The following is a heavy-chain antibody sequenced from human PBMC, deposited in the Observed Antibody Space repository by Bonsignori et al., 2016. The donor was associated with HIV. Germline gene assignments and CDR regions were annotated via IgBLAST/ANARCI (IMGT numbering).Heavy chain of an antibody. J-gene: IGHJ4*02. D-gene: IGHD3-16*01. CDR2: VDPEDGET. V-gene: IGHV1-69-2*01. Sequence: WVRQAPGQGLEWMGLVDPEDGETIYAEKFQGRVTITADTSTDTAYMELSSLRSEDTAVYYCAWGGRDWIDYWGQGTLVTVSS. CDR3: AWGGRDWIDY.